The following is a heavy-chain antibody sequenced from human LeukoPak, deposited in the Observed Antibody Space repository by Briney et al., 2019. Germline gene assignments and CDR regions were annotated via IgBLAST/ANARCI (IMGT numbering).Heavy chain of an antibody. CDR2: INPNSGGT. CDR3: ARTGTYYDFWSGYHDY. V-gene: IGHV1-2*02. D-gene: IGHD3-3*01. J-gene: IGHJ4*02. Sequence: ASVKVSCKASGYTFTGYYMHWVRQAPGQGLEWMGWINPNSGGTNYAQKFQGRVTMTRDTSISTAYMELCRLRSDDTAVYYCARTGTYYDFWSGYHDYWGQGTLVTVSS. CDR1: GYTFTGYY.